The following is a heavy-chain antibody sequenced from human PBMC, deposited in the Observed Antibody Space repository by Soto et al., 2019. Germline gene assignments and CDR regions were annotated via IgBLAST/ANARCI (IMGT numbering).Heavy chain of an antibody. D-gene: IGHD1-20*01. CDR2: VDYSGTA. V-gene: IGHV4-39*01. J-gene: IGHJ4*02. CDR3: ARITGRHLDY. CDR1: SGSISVTNAF. Sequence: SETLSLTCTVSSGSISVTNAFWGWVRQPPGKGLEWIGNVDYSGTAYFSPSLATRVTFHVDTSKNQFSLPLYSVTAADTAVYYCARITGRHLDYWGQGILVTVSS.